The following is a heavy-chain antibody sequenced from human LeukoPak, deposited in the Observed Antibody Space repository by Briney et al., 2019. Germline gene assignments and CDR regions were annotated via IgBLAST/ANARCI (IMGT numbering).Heavy chain of an antibody. D-gene: IGHD3-16*01. Sequence: GGSLRLSCAASGFTFSSYEMNWVRQAPGKGLEWVSYISSSGSTIYYADSVKGRSTISRDNAKNSLYLQMNSLRAEDTAVYYCARTAFDDSRWGQGTLVTVSS. CDR1: GFTFSSYE. V-gene: IGHV3-48*03. CDR2: ISSSGSTI. CDR3: ARTAFDDSR. J-gene: IGHJ4*02.